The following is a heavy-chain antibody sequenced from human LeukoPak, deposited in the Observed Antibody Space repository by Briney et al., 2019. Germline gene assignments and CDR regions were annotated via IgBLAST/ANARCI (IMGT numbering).Heavy chain of an antibody. CDR2: INPSSGGT. D-gene: IGHD6-19*01. V-gene: IGHV1-2*02. Sequence: ASVKVSCKASGYTFTGYYMHWVRQAPGQGLEWMGWINPSSGGTNYAQMSQGRVTMTRDTSISTAYMELSRLRSDDTAVYYCARDVPLAGVIAVAGKIDYWGQGTLVTVSS. CDR3: ARDVPLAGVIAVAGKIDY. CDR1: GYTFTGYY. J-gene: IGHJ4*02.